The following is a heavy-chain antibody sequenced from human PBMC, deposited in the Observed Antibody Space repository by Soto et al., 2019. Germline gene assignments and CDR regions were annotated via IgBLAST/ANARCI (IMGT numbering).Heavy chain of an antibody. CDR1: GFTFSSYA. D-gene: IGHD6-19*01. CDR2: ISFDGRKK. Sequence: GGSLRLSCAASGFTFSSYAMHLVRQAPGKGLEWVTLISFDGRKKFYPDSVRGRFTISRDSSRNTVSLQMNSLRPEDTAVYYCVRNAGPAAEAGSGYFYYGMDVWGQGTTVTVSS. J-gene: IGHJ6*02. V-gene: IGHV3-30*04. CDR3: VRNAGPAAEAGSGYFYYGMDV.